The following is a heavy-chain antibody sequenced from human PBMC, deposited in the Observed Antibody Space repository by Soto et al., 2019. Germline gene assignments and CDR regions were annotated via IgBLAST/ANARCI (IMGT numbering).Heavy chain of an antibody. Sequence: QVQLVQCGAEVKKPGSSVKVSCKASGVTFSSYAISWVRQAPGQGLEWMGGIIPIFGTANYAQKFQGRVTITADESTSSAYMELSSLRSEDTAVYYCARSTYYDILTGYPTLNYYYYGMDVWGQGTTVTVSS. J-gene: IGHJ6*02. CDR3: ARSTYYDILTGYPTLNYYYYGMDV. CDR2: IIPIFGTA. CDR1: GVTFSSYA. V-gene: IGHV1-69*01. D-gene: IGHD3-9*01.